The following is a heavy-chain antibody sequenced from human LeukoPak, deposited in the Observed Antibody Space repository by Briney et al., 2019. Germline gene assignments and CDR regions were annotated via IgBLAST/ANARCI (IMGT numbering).Heavy chain of an antibody. CDR2: ISWNSGSI. CDR1: GFTFDDYA. Sequence: GGSLRLSCGASGFTFDDYAMHWVRQAPGKGLEWVSGISWNSGSIGYADSVKGRFTISRDNAKNSLYLQMNSLRAEDTALYYCAKGPRTFYYFDYWGQGTLVTVSS. V-gene: IGHV3-9*01. D-gene: IGHD1-7*01. J-gene: IGHJ4*02. CDR3: AKGPRTFYYFDY.